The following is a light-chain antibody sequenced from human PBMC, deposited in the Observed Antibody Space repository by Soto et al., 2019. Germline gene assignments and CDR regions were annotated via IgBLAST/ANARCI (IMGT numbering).Light chain of an antibody. CDR2: DVS. CDR1: SSDVGGYNY. CDR3: CSYAGSYTYV. J-gene: IGLJ2*01. V-gene: IGLV2-11*01. Sequence: QSVLTQPRSVSGSPGQSVTISCTGTSSDVGGYNYVSWYQQHPGKAPKFMIYDVSERPSGVPDRFSGSKSGNTASLTISGLQAEDEADYYCCSYAGSYTYVFGGGTKVTVL.